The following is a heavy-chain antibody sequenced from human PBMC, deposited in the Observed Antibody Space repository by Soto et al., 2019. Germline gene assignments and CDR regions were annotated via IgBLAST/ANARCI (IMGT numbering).Heavy chain of an antibody. V-gene: IGHV3-53*01. Sequence: EVQLVESGGGLIQPGGSLRLSCAASGFTVSSNYMSWVRQAPGKGLEWVSVIYSGGSTYYADSVKGRFTISRDNSKNTLYLQMNSLRAEATAVYYCARDTPDCSGGSCYSAYYYYGMDVWGQGTTVTVSS. CDR3: ARDTPDCSGGSCYSAYYYYGMDV. CDR1: GFTVSSNY. CDR2: IYSGGST. D-gene: IGHD2-15*01. J-gene: IGHJ6*02.